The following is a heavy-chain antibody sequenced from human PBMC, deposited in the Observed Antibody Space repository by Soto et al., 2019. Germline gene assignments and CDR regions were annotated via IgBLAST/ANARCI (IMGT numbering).Heavy chain of an antibody. D-gene: IGHD2-2*01. CDR3: ARHDCISTSCYYYYYYSMDV. CDR2: ISAYNGNT. V-gene: IGHV1-18*01. CDR1: GYTFTSYG. Sequence: ASVKVSCKASGYTFTSYGISWVRQAPGQGLEWMGWISAYNGNTNYAQKFQGRVTMTTDTSTSTAYMELSSLRSEDTAVYYCARHDCISTSCYYYYYYSMDVWGQGTTVTVSS. J-gene: IGHJ6*02.